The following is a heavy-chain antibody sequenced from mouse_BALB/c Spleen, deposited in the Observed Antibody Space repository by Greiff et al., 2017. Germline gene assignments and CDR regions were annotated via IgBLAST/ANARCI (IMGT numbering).Heavy chain of an antibody. CDR1: GFNIKDYY. Sequence: EVQLQQSGAELVRSGASVKLSCTASGFNIKDYYMHWVKQRPEQGLEWIGWIDPENGDTEDAPKFQGKATMTADTSSNTAYLQLSSLTSEDTAVYYCNEKSGLGPFAYWGQGTLVTVSA. CDR3: NEKSGLGPFAY. D-gene: IGHD4-1*01. CDR2: IDPENGDT. J-gene: IGHJ3*01. V-gene: IGHV14-4*02.